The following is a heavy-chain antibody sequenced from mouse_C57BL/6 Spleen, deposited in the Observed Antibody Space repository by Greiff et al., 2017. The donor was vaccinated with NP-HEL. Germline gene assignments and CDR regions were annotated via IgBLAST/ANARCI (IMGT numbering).Heavy chain of an antibody. CDR3: ARQGLYYGSSYGYFDV. CDR2: ISNGGGST. D-gene: IGHD1-1*01. Sequence: EVQGVESGGGLVQPGGSLKLSCAASGFTFSDYYMYWVRQTPEKRLEWVAYISNGGGSTYYPDTVKGRFTISRDNAKNTLYLQMSLLKSEDTAMYYCARQGLYYGSSYGYFDVWGTGTTVTVSS. V-gene: IGHV5-12*01. J-gene: IGHJ1*03. CDR1: GFTFSDYY.